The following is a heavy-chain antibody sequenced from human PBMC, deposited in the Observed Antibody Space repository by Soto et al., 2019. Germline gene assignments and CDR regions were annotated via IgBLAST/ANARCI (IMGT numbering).Heavy chain of an antibody. D-gene: IGHD3-22*01. Sequence: SETLSLTCTVSGGSISSSSYYWGWIRQPPGKGLEWIGSIYYSGSTYYNPSLKSRVTISVDTSKNQFSLKLSSVTAADTAVYYCAREGYYDSSGFNWFDPWGQGTLVTVSS. CDR3: AREGYYDSSGFNWFDP. CDR1: GGSISSSSYY. CDR2: IYYSGST. V-gene: IGHV4-39*07. J-gene: IGHJ5*02.